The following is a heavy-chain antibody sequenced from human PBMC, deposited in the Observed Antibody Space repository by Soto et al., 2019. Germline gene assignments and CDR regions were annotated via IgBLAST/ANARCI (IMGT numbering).Heavy chain of an antibody. CDR3: VRGGGQSY. CDR1: GFLFSSYG. V-gene: IGHV3-30*03. Sequence: PGGSLRLSCAASGFLFSSYGMHWVRQAPGKGLEWVATVSHDGSNKYYADSAKGRFSISRDNSKYTLYLQMNSLRPEDTAVYYCVRGGGQSYWSQGTLVTVSS. CDR2: VSHDGSNK. J-gene: IGHJ4*02. D-gene: IGHD3-16*01.